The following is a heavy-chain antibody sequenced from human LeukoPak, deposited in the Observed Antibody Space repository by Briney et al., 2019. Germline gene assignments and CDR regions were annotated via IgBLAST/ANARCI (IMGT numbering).Heavy chain of an antibody. Sequence: GGSLRLSCAASGIRFSGSGMHWVRQARGKGLEWVSFIQNHGGDKNYADSVKGRFTVSRDNSQNTVYLQMNTLRPVDTAVYYCAREGGVVVAGTFDYWGQGTLVTVSS. J-gene: IGHJ4*02. CDR1: GIRFSGSG. V-gene: IGHV3-30*02. CDR3: AREGGVVVAGTFDY. CDR2: IQNHGGDK. D-gene: IGHD6-19*01.